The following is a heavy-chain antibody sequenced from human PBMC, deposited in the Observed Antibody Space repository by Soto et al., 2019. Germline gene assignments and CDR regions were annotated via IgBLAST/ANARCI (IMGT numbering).Heavy chain of an antibody. Sequence: EVQLVESGGGLVQPAGSLRLSCEASGFTFSSYSINWVPQATGKGLEWVSYISSSISTIYYADYVHGRFTISRDNAKNSLYLQMNSLRDEDTDVYYCASAYDDRDLNYYYYGMDVWGQGTTVSVS. V-gene: IGHV3-48*02. CDR2: ISSSISTI. J-gene: IGHJ6*02. D-gene: IGHD4-17*01. CDR1: GFTFSSYS. CDR3: ASAYDDRDLNYYYYGMDV.